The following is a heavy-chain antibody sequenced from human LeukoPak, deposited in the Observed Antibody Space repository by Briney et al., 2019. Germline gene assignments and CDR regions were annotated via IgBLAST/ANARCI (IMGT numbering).Heavy chain of an antibody. D-gene: IGHD1-26*01. CDR2: VNKDGSEK. V-gene: IGHV3-7*01. Sequence: HSGGSLRLSCAASGFIFSNYWMGWVRQAPGKRPEWVANVNKDGSEKYYADSVKGRFTISRDNARNSVYLQMNSLRVEDTAVYYCARDPVEWEQLLDYWGQGTLVTVSS. J-gene: IGHJ4*02. CDR3: ARDPVEWEQLLDY. CDR1: GFIFSNYW.